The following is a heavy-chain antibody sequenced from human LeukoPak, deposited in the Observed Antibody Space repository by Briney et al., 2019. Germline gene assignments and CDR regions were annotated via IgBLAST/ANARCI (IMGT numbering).Heavy chain of an antibody. D-gene: IGHD6-6*01. J-gene: IGHJ5*02. Sequence: QSGGSLRLSCAASGFTSSSYAMHWVRQAPGKGLEWVAVISYDGSNKYYADSVKGRFAISRDDSKNTLYLQMNSLRAEDTAVYYCASRPYSSSSFVWFDPWGQGTLVTVSS. V-gene: IGHV3-30*01. CDR3: ASRPYSSSSFVWFDP. CDR2: ISYDGSNK. CDR1: GFTSSSYA.